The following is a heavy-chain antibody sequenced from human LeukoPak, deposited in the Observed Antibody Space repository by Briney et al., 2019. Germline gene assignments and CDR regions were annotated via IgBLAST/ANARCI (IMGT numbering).Heavy chain of an antibody. CDR1: GFTFSSYW. Sequence: GGCLRLSCAASGFTFSSYWMYWVRQAPGKGLVWVSRISTDGTSTSYADSVKGRFTISRDNAKNTLYLQMNSLRAEDTALYYCARARAYSYGYSDYWGQGTLVTVSS. CDR2: ISTDGTST. J-gene: IGHJ4*02. CDR3: ARARAYSYGYSDY. V-gene: IGHV3-74*01. D-gene: IGHD5-18*01.